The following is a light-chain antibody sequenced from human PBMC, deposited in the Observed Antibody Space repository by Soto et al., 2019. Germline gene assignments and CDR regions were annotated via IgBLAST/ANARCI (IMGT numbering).Light chain of an antibody. CDR3: CSYTSSTAYV. CDR2: EVS. V-gene: IGLV2-14*01. J-gene: IGLJ1*01. Sequence: QSALTQPASVSGSPGQSITISCTGTSSDVGGYNYVSWYQLHPGKAPKVMVYEVSNRPSGVSNRFSGSKSGNTASLTISGLQAEDEADYYCCSYTSSTAYVFGTGTKLTVL. CDR1: SSDVGGYNY.